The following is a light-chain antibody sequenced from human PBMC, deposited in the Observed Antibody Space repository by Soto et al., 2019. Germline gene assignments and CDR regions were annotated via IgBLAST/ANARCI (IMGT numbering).Light chain of an antibody. CDR3: QQHNYWPS. J-gene: IGKJ2*01. CDR2: GAS. V-gene: IGKV3-15*01. CDR1: QSVGSN. Sequence: EIVMTQSPVTLSVSPGERATLSCRASQSVGSNLAWYQQKPGQAPRLLLYGASTRATGIPGRFNGSGSGTEFTLPIPSLQSEDCAFYYCQQHNYWPSFGQGTKLEFK.